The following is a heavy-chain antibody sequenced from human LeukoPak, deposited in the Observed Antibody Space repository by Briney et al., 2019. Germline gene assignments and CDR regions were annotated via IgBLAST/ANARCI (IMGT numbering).Heavy chain of an antibody. V-gene: IGHV3-30-3*01. CDR3: AKVPSSYYFDY. CDR2: ISYDGSNK. D-gene: IGHD6-6*01. Sequence: PGGSLRLSCAASGFTFSSYAMHWVRQAPGKGLEWVAVISYDGSNKYYADSVKGRFTISRDNSKNTLYLQMNSLRAEDAAAYYCAKVPSSYYFDYWGQGTLVTVSS. CDR1: GFTFSSYA. J-gene: IGHJ4*02.